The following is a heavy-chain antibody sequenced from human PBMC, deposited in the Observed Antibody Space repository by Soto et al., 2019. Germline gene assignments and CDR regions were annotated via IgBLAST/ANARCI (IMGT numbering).Heavy chain of an antibody. Sequence: QVQLVQSGAEVKKPGASVKVSCKASGYTFTGYYMHWVRQAPGQGLEWMGWINPNSGGTNYAQKFQGWVTMTRDTSIRTAYMELSRLRSDDTAVYYCARGVITFGGVIVPLDYWGQGTLVTVSS. J-gene: IGHJ4*02. CDR1: GYTFTGYY. D-gene: IGHD3-16*02. CDR2: INPNSGGT. V-gene: IGHV1-2*04. CDR3: ARGVITFGGVIVPLDY.